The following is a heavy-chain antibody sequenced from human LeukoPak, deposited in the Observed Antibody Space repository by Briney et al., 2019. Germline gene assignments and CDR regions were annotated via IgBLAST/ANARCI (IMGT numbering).Heavy chain of an antibody. V-gene: IGHV1-8*01. D-gene: IGHD3-10*01. Sequence: ASVKVSCKASGYTFTSYDINWVRQATGQGLEWMGWMNPNSGNTGYAQKFQGRVTMTRNTSISTAYMELSSLRSEDTAVYYRARAVTMVRGVTDYWGQGTLVTVSS. CDR3: ARAVTMVRGVTDY. CDR2: MNPNSGNT. CDR1: GYTFTSYD. J-gene: IGHJ4*02.